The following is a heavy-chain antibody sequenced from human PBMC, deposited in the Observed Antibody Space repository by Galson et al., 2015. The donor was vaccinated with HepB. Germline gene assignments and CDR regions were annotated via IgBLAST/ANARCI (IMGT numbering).Heavy chain of an antibody. Sequence: ETLSLTCTVSGGSISSSSYYWGWIRQPPGKGLEWIGSIYYSGSTYYNPSLKSRVTISVDTSKNQFSLKPSSVTAADTAVYYCARVESVPYGMDVWGQGTTVTVSS. V-gene: IGHV4-39*01. J-gene: IGHJ6*02. CDR1: GGSISSSSYY. D-gene: IGHD3-3*01. CDR3: ARVESVPYGMDV. CDR2: IYYSGST.